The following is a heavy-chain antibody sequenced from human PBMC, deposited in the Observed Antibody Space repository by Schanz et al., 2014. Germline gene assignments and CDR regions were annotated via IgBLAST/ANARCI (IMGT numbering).Heavy chain of an antibody. Sequence: QVQLVQSGAEVTKPGSSVKVSCKASGDTFDNFGISWVRQAPGQGPEWIGRFMPFLGITNLAQKFQDRVTRTADKATSTAYMELSGLRSEDTAMYYCARDRWNYEGGIFDIWGQGPMVTVSS. V-gene: IGHV1-69*04. J-gene: IGHJ3*02. D-gene: IGHD1-7*01. CDR1: GDTFDNFG. CDR2: FMPFLGIT. CDR3: ARDRWNYEGGIFDI.